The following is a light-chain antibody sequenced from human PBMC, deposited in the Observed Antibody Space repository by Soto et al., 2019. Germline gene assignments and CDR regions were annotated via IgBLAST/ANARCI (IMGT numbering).Light chain of an antibody. J-gene: IGLJ1*01. V-gene: IGLV2-8*01. CDR3: TSYAGGNNV. CDR1: SSDVGGYNY. CDR2: EVN. Sequence: QSVLTQPPSASGSPGQSVTISCTGTSSDVGGYNYVSWYQQNPGKVPKLMIYEVNKRPSGVPDRFSSSKSGNTASLTVSGLQAEDEADYYCTSYAGGNNVFGTGTKLTVL.